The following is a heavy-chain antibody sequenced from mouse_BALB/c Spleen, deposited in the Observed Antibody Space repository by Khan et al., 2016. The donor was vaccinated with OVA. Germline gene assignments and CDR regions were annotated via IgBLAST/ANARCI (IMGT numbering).Heavy chain of an antibody. D-gene: IGHD1-3*01. Sequence: VQLQESGAELVRPGVSVKISCKGSGYPFTDYAMHWVQQSHAKSLEWIGVISTHYGDASYNQKFKGKATMTVDKSSSTAYMELARLTSEDSAIYYCARGSGGYRFAYWGQGTLVTVSA. J-gene: IGHJ3*01. CDR1: GYPFTDYA. CDR3: ARGSGGYRFAY. CDR2: ISTHYGDA. V-gene: IGHV1S137*01.